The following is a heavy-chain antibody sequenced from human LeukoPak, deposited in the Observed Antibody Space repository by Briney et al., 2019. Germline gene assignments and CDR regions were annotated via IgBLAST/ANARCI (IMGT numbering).Heavy chain of an antibody. CDR2: ISAYNGNT. CDR1: GYTFTSYG. CDR3: ANSIGYCSDDSCYAIHFDY. V-gene: IGHV1-18*01. Sequence: ASVKVSCKASGYTFTSYGISWVRQAPGQGLEWMGWISAYNGNTNYAQKLQGRVTMTTDTSTSTANMELRSMRSDDTAVYYCANSIGYCSDDSCYAIHFDYWGQGTLVTVSS. D-gene: IGHD2-15*01. J-gene: IGHJ4*02.